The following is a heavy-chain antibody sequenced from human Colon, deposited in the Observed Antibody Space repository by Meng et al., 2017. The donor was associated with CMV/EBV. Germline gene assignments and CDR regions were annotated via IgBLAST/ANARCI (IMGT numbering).Heavy chain of an antibody. CDR1: GYTFTGYY. V-gene: IGHV5-51*01. CDR2: MYPGDSDT. D-gene: IGHD3-22*01. Sequence: KVSCKASGYTFTGYYMHWVRQMPGKGLEWMGIMYPGDSDTRYSPSFQGQVTISADKSISTAYLQWGSLKASDTAIYYCARRSDHYDSSGYYTILDYWGQGTLVTVSS. CDR3: ARRSDHYDSSGYYTILDY. J-gene: IGHJ4*02.